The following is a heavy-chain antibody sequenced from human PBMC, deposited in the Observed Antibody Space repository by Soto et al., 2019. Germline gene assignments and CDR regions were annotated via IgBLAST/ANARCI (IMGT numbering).Heavy chain of an antibody. CDR1: GFTFDDYA. J-gene: IGHJ6*02. Sequence: EVQLVESGGGLVQPGRSLRLSCAASGFTFDDYAMHWVRQAPGKGLEWVSGISWNSGSIGYADSVKGRFTISRDNAKNSLYLQMNSLRAEDTALYYCAKDTAPYFSSTSCYPYGMDVWGQGTTVTVSS. CDR3: AKDTAPYFSSTSCYPYGMDV. CDR2: ISWNSGSI. V-gene: IGHV3-9*01. D-gene: IGHD2-2*01.